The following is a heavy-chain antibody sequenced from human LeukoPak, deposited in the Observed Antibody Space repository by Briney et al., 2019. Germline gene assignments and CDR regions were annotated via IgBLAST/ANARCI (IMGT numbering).Heavy chain of an antibody. V-gene: IGHV1-8*03. CDR2: MNPNSGNT. J-gene: IGHJ4*02. CDR3: ARAPMGVEFDY. D-gene: IGHD2-15*01. CDR1: GYTFTGYY. Sequence: GASVKVSCKASGYTFTGYYMHWVRQAPGQGLEWMGWMNPNSGNTGYAQKFQGRVTITRNTSISTAYMELSSLRSEDTAVYYCARAPMGVEFDYWGQGTLVTVSS.